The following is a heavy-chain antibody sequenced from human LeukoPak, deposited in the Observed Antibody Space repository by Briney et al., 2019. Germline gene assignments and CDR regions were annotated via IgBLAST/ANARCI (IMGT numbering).Heavy chain of an antibody. CDR1: GGSFSGYY. V-gene: IGHV4-34*01. J-gene: IGHJ4*02. D-gene: IGHD7-27*01. Sequence: PSETLSLTCAVHGGSFSGYYWSWIRQPPGKGLEWIGEINHSGSTNYNPSLKSRVTISVDTSKNQFSLKLSSVTAADTAVYYCARRGLGTQHDNWGQGTLVTVSS. CDR2: INHSGST. CDR3: ARRGLGTQHDN.